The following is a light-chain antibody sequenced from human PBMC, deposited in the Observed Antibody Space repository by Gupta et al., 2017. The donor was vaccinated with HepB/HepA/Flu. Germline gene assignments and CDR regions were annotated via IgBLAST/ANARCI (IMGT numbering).Light chain of an antibody. V-gene: IGLV2-23*02. J-gene: IGLJ2*01. Sequence: QSALTQPASVSGSPGQSITISCTGTSSDVGSYNLVSWYQQHPGKAPKRMMYEVSKRPSGVSNRFSGSKSGNTASLTISGLQAEDEADDYCCSYAGSSTVVFGGGTKLTVL. CDR1: SSDVGSYNL. CDR3: CSYAGSSTVV. CDR2: EVS.